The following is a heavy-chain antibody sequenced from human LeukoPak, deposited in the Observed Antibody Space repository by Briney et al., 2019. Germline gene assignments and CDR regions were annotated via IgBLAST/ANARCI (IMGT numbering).Heavy chain of an antibody. J-gene: IGHJ3*02. Sequence: GRSLRLSCAASGFTFSSYGMYWGRQAPGKGLEWVAVIWYDGSYKYYVDSVKGRFTISRDNSKNKLYLEMNSLRAEDTAVYYCARDLKGPTPSSAFDIWGQGTMVSVS. D-gene: IGHD6-6*01. CDR2: IWYDGSYK. CDR3: ARDLKGPTPSSAFDI. CDR1: GFTFSSYG. V-gene: IGHV3-33*01.